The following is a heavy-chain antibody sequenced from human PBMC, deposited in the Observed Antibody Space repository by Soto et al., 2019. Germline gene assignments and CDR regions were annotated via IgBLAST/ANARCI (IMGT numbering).Heavy chain of an antibody. Sequence: SETLSLTXAVSGDSVSNENYYWSWIRQPPGKGLEWIGYIYYSGTTNYNSYLKSRLTLSVDMSKNQFSLRLTSVTAADTAVYFCARSQRGRTAFTFDYWGQGALVTVSS. J-gene: IGHJ4*02. CDR2: IYYSGTT. V-gene: IGHV4-61*01. CDR3: ARSQRGRTAFTFDY. D-gene: IGHD3-16*01. CDR1: GDSVSNENYY.